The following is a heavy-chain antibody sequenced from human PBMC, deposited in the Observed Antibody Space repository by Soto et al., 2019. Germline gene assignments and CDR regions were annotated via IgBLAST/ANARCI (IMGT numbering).Heavy chain of an antibody. V-gene: IGHV3-23*01. J-gene: IGHJ6*02. D-gene: IGHD3-22*01. Sequence: PGWSPRISCAASGFTCSSYAMSWVRQASGKGLEWVSAISGSGGSTYYADSVKGRFTISRDNSKNTLYLQMNSLRAEDTAVYYCAKYLYYHDSYYYYGLYGWGQGTTVTGSS. CDR2: ISGSGGST. CDR3: AKYLYYHDSYYYYGLYG. CDR1: GFTCSSYA.